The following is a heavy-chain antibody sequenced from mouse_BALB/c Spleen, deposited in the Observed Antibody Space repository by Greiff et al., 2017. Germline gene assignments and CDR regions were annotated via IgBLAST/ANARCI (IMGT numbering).Heavy chain of an antibody. CDR3: ARDSLLRPASWFAY. J-gene: IGHJ3*01. CDR2: ISDGGSYT. D-gene: IGHD1-2*01. V-gene: IGHV5-4*02. CDR1: GFTFSDYY. Sequence: DVKLVESGGGLVKPGGSLKLSCAASGFTFSDYYMYWVRQTPEKRLEWVATISDGGSYTYYPDSVKGRFTISRDNAKNNLYLQMSSLKSEDTAMYYCARDSLLRPASWFAYWGQGTLVTVSA.